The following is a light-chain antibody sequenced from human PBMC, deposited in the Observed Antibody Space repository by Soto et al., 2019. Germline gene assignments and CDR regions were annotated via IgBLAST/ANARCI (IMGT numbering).Light chain of an antibody. CDR3: QQSYNLPRT. CDR1: QTISSY. CDR2: GAS. Sequence: DIQMTQSPSSLSASVGDRVTINCRASQTISSYLNWYQQKPGKAPKLLIYGASALQSGVPPRFSGSGSGTDSTLTIRSLQPQDFATYYCQQSYNLPRTFGPGTKVDIK. V-gene: IGKV1-39*01. J-gene: IGKJ3*01.